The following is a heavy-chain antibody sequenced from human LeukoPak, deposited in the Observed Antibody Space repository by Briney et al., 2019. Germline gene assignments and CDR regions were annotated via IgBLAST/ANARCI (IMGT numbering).Heavy chain of an antibody. CDR3: ARRGSYYDY. D-gene: IGHD3-10*01. Sequence: ASVKVSCKASGYTLTDYYIHWVRQAPGQRFEWIGWINPKSGATHYVERFQGRVTMTTDTSISTVYMELTRLTSDDTATYYCARRGSYYDYWGQGTLVTVSS. V-gene: IGHV1-2*02. CDR1: GYTLTDYY. CDR2: INPKSGAT. J-gene: IGHJ4*02.